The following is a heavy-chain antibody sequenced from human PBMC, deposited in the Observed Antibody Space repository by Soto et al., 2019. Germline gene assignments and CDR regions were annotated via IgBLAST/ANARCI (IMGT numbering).Heavy chain of an antibody. Sequence: GASVKVSCKASGYTFTVSYMHRVRQAPGQGLEWMGWINPKSGGTMYPQKFQGRDTMTWDTSISTAYMALTRLRSDDTAVYYCARDLAKGGGSAGFDYWGQGTLVTVSS. CDR1: GYTFTVSY. D-gene: IGHD1-26*01. V-gene: IGHV1-2*02. CDR2: INPKSGGT. J-gene: IGHJ4*02. CDR3: ARDLAKGGGSAGFDY.